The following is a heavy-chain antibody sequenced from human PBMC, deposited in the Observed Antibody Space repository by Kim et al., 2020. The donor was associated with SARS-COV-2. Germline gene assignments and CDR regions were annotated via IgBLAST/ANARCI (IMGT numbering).Heavy chain of an antibody. D-gene: IGHD3-22*01. V-gene: IGHV1-8*01. CDR1: GYTFTSYD. CDR2: MNPNSGNT. J-gene: IGHJ6*02. CDR3: ARGSKRSIVVVIVPYYYYGMDV. Sequence: ASVKVSCKASGYTFTSYDINWVRQATGQGLEWMGWMNPNSGNTGYAQKFQGRVTMTRNTSISTVYMELSSLRSEDTAVYYCARGSKRSIVVVIVPYYYYGMDVWGQGTTVTVSS.